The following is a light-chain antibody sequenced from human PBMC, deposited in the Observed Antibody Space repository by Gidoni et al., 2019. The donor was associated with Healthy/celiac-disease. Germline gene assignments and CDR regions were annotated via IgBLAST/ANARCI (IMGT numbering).Light chain of an antibody. J-gene: IGKJ1*01. Sequence: DIQMPQSPSSLSASVGDRVTITCRASQSISSYLNWYQQKPGKAPKLLIYAASSLQSGVPSRFSGSGSGTDFTLTISMLQPEDCATYYCQQSYSTPRTFGQGTKVEIK. CDR3: QQSYSTPRT. CDR2: AAS. V-gene: IGKV1-39*01. CDR1: QSISSY.